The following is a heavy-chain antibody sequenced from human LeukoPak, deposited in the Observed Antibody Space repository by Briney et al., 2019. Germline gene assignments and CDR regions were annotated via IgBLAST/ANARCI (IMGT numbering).Heavy chain of an antibody. CDR2: IYNSGSA. CDR3: ATVGAVAGKYYFDY. Sequence: SQTLSLTCTVSGRSISSGTYYWSWIRQPAEKGLEWIGRIYNSGSANYNPSLKSRVTISADTSKNQFSLKLSSVTAVDTAVYYCATVGAVAGKYYFDYWGQGTLVTVSS. V-gene: IGHV4-61*02. D-gene: IGHD6-19*01. J-gene: IGHJ4*02. CDR1: GRSISSGTYY.